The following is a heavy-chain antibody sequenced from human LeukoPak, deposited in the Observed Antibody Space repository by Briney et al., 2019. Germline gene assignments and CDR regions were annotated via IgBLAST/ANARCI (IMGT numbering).Heavy chain of an antibody. CDR3: AGSYGGNSFWFDP. CDR1: GGTFSSCA. J-gene: IGHJ5*02. V-gene: IGHV1-69*04. CDR2: IIPILGIA. Sequence: GASVKVSCKASGGTFSSCAISWVRQAPGQGLEWMGRIIPILGIANYAQKFQGRVTITADKSTSTAYMELSSLRSEDTAVYYCAGSYGGNSFWFDPWGQGTLVTVSS. D-gene: IGHD4-23*01.